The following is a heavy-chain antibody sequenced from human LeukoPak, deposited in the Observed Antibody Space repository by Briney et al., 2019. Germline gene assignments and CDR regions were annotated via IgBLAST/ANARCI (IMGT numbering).Heavy chain of an antibody. CDR2: VNHSGST. Sequence: PSETLSLTCAVYGGSFSGYYWSWIRQPPGKGLEWIGEVNHSGSTNYNPSLKSRVTISVDTSKNQFSLKLSSVTAADTAVYYCARGYPPCDYVWGSYRYRGYFDYWGQGTLVTVSS. J-gene: IGHJ4*02. D-gene: IGHD3-16*02. CDR3: ARGYPPCDYVWGSYRYRGYFDY. CDR1: GGSFSGYY. V-gene: IGHV4-34*01.